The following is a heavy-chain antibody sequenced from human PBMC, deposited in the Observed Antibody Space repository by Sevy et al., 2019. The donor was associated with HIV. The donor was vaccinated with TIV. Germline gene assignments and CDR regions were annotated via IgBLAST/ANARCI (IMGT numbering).Heavy chain of an antibody. CDR3: ARARGIVVVPAALRALGMDV. Sequence: SQTLSLTCAISGDSVSSNSAAWNWIRQSPSRGLEWLGRTYYRSKWYNDYAVSVKSRITINPETSKNQFSLQLNSVTPEDTAVYYCARARGIVVVPAALRALGMDVWGQGTTVTVSS. CDR2: TYYRSKWYN. V-gene: IGHV6-1*01. J-gene: IGHJ6*02. D-gene: IGHD2-2*01. CDR1: GDSVSSNSAA.